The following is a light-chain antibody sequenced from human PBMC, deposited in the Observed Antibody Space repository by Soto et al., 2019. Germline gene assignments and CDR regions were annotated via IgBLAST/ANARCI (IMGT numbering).Light chain of an antibody. CDR1: QSVSSN. CDR2: GES. J-gene: IGKJ5*01. CDR3: QKYNNWPIT. Sequence: VLTQSPGTLSLCPGEGATLSCSASQSVSSNYVAWYQQKTGQSPRILIYGESARATGIPDRFSGSGSGTELTLTISRLQSEDFEVYYCQKYNNWPITCGQGTRLEIK. V-gene: IGKV3-15*01.